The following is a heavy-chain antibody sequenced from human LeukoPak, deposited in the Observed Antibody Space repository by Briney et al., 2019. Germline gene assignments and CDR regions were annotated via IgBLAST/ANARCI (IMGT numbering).Heavy chain of an antibody. CDR2: VSGSGANT. D-gene: IGHD2-15*01. CDR1: GFTFSNYG. Sequence: GGSLRLSCAASGFTFSNYGMGWVRQTPGKGLEWLSSVSGSGANTYYADSVKGRFTISRDNSKNTLYLQMNSLRAEDTAVYYCVTHYADCTGGSCPGDYFDYWGQGTLVTVSS. CDR3: VTHYADCTGGSCPGDYFDY. V-gene: IGHV3-23*01. J-gene: IGHJ4*02.